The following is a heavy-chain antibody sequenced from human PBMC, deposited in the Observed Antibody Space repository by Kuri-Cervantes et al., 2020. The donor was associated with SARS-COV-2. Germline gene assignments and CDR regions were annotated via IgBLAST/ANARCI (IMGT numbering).Heavy chain of an antibody. Sequence: SVKVSCKASGGTFSSYAISWVRQAPGRGLEWMGGIIPIFGTANYAQKFQGRVTITADESTSTAYMELSSLSSEDTAVYYCAMLPRPRNAFDFWGQGTMVTVSS. J-gene: IGHJ3*01. V-gene: IGHV1-69*13. CDR3: AMLPRPRNAFDF. D-gene: IGHD3-16*01. CDR1: GGTFSSYA. CDR2: IIPIFGTA.